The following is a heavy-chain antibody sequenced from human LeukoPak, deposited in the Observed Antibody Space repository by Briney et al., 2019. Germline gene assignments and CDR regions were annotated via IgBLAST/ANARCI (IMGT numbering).Heavy chain of an antibody. V-gene: IGHV1-18*01. D-gene: IGHD6-19*01. J-gene: IGHJ4*02. CDR2: ISTYNGDT. Sequence: ASVKVSCKASGYTFSSYGISWVRQAPGQGLEWMGWISTYNGDTHYAQKFQGRVTMTTDTSTSTAYMELRSLRSDDTAVYYCARDLKRGYSSGRYSWGTGSSNDFWGQGTLVTVSS. CDR3: ARDLKRGYSSGRYSWGTGSSNDF. CDR1: GYTFSSYG.